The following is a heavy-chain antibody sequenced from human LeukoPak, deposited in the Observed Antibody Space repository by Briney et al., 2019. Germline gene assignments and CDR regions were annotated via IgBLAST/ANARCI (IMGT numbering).Heavy chain of an antibody. D-gene: IGHD5-18*01. CDR3: AREASGYSYGLDAFDI. CDR2: ISTTGGTT. J-gene: IGHJ3*02. CDR1: GLTFSSYG. V-gene: IGHV3-23*01. Sequence: PGGSLRLSCAASGLTFSSYGMSWVRQAPGRGLEWVSAISTTGGTTYYADSVKGRFTISRDNSKNTLYLQMNSLRAEDTAVYYCAREASGYSYGLDAFDIWGQGTMVTVSS.